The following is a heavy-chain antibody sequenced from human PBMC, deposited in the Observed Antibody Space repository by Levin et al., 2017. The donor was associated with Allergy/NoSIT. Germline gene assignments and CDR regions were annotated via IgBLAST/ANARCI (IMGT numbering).Heavy chain of an antibody. Sequence: LSLTCAASGFTFSSSEMNWVRRAPGKGLEWVSYISSTGSTIYSADSVKGRFTISRDNAKNSLYLHMNSLRAEDTAVYYCARQLGNFWSGYNYFGYWGQGTLVTVSS. V-gene: IGHV3-48*03. CDR3: ARQLGNFWSGYNYFGY. CDR2: ISSTGSTI. J-gene: IGHJ4*02. D-gene: IGHD3-3*01. CDR1: GFTFSSSE.